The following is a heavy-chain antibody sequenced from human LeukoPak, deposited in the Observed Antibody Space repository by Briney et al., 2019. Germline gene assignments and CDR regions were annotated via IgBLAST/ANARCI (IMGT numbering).Heavy chain of an antibody. CDR1: GFTFSSYW. CDR2: IKQDGSEK. Sequence: GGSLRLSCAASGFTFSSYWMSWVRQAPGKGLEWVANIKQDGSEKYYVDSVKGRFTISRDNAKNSLYLQMNSLRAEDTAVYYCARDVLAAAGSLNWFDPWGQGTLVTVSS. D-gene: IGHD6-13*01. CDR3: ARDVLAAAGSLNWFDP. J-gene: IGHJ5*02. V-gene: IGHV3-7*03.